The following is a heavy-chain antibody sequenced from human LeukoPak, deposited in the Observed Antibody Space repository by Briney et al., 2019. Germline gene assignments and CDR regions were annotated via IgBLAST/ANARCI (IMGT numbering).Heavy chain of an antibody. V-gene: IGHV1-2*02. CDR3: ARATYCGGACYYWFDS. D-gene: IGHD2-21*02. J-gene: IGHJ5*01. Sequence: ASMSVSCKASGYTFTDYYMHWVRQAPGQGLEWMGWINPNSGVTNYAQKFQGRVTMTRDTSITTAYMELSRLTSDDTAIYYCARATYCGGACYYWFDSWGRGTLVTVSS. CDR2: INPNSGVT. CDR1: GYTFTDYY.